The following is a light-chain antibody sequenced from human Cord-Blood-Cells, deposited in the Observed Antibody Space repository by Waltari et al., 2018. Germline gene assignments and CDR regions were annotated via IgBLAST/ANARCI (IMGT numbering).Light chain of an antibody. CDR3: QQYYSTPYT. J-gene: IGKJ2*01. V-gene: IGKV4-1*01. CDR1: LSVLYSSNNKNY. Sequence: DIVITQSPDPLAVPLEERATINCTSSLSVLYSSNNKNYLAWYQQKPGQPPKLLIYWASTRESGVPDRFSGSGSGTDFTLTISSLQAEDVAVYYCQQYYSTPYTFGQGTKLEIK. CDR2: WAS.